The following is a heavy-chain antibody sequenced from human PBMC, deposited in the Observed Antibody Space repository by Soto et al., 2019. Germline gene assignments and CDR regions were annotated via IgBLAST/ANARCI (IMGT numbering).Heavy chain of an antibody. CDR2: ISTYDGNT. Sequence: GASVKVSCKASGYTFFTYGITWVRRAPGQGLEWMGWISTYDGNTDYAQKLQGRVTMTTDTSTRTAYMELRSLRSDDTAVYYCARKSSSSSWFDPWGQGTLVTVSS. D-gene: IGHD6-6*01. CDR3: ARKSSSSSWFDP. CDR1: GYTFFTYG. J-gene: IGHJ5*02. V-gene: IGHV1-18*01.